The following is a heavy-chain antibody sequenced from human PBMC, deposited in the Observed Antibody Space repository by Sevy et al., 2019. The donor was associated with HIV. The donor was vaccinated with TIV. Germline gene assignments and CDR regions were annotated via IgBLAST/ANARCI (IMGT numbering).Heavy chain of an antibody. V-gene: IGHV4-59*13. CDR3: VRGSGSSSLTPFDY. CDR2: VYYSGSTRST. D-gene: IGHD6-6*01. J-gene: IGHJ4*02. Sequence: SETLSLTCTVSGDSINSYYWSWIRQPPGKGLEWIAYVYYSGSTRSTNYNSSLKSRVTISLETSKNQFSLKLNSVTAADTAVYYFVRGSGSSSLTPFDYWGQGTLVTVSS. CDR1: GDSINSYY.